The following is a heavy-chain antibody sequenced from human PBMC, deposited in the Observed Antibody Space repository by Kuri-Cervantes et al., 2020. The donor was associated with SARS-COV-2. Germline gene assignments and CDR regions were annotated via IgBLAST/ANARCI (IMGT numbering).Heavy chain of an antibody. CDR3: ARLIGYSGYDYSFGYFDY. D-gene: IGHD5-12*01. CDR1: GGSFSGYY. V-gene: IGHV4-34*01. Sequence: SQTLSLTCAVYGGSFSGYYWSWIRQPPGKGLEWIGEINRSGSTNYNPSLKSRVTISVDTSKNQFSLKLSSVTAADTAVYYCARLIGYSGYDYSFGYFDYWGQGTLVTVSS. CDR2: INRSGST. J-gene: IGHJ4*02.